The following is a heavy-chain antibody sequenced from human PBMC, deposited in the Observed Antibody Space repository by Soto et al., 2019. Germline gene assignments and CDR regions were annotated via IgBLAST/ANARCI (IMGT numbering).Heavy chain of an antibody. J-gene: IGHJ5*02. Sequence: GGSLRLSCAASGFTFSSYAMSWVRQAPGKGLEWVSGISGSGGSTYHADSVKGRFTISRDNSKNTLFLQMNSLRAKDTAVYYCAKGVTTFTYNWFDPWGQGTLVTVSS. CDR2: ISGSGGST. CDR1: GFTFSSYA. CDR3: AKGVTTFTYNWFDP. V-gene: IGHV3-23*01. D-gene: IGHD4-17*01.